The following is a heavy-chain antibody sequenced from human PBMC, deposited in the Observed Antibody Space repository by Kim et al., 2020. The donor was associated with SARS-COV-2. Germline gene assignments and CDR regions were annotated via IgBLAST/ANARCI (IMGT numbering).Heavy chain of an antibody. CDR3: ARVPTTFGGYFFDF. Sequence: SETLSLTCAVSGASITSGGFSWSWLRLAPGKGLEWIGHIYQSGTTYYNPSLESRVTISADRSKNQFSLKLSSVTAADTAVYFCARVPTTFGGYFFDFWGQGTLFTVSS. D-gene: IGHD3-16*01. CDR1: GASITSGGFS. V-gene: IGHV4-30-2*01. J-gene: IGHJ4*02. CDR2: IYQSGTT.